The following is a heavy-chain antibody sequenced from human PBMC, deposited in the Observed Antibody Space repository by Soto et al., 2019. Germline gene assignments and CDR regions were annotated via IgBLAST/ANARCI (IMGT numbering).Heavy chain of an antibody. J-gene: IGHJ6*02. CDR1: GFTVSSNY. D-gene: IGHD6-19*01. Sequence: EVQLVETGGGLIQPGGSLRLSCAASGFTVSSNYMSWVRQAPGKGLEWVSVIYSGGSTYYADSVKGRFTISRDNSKNTLYLQMNSLRAEDTAVYYCARGLIAVAINYYYYYGMDVWGQGTTVTVSS. V-gene: IGHV3-53*02. CDR3: ARGLIAVAINYYYYYGMDV. CDR2: IYSGGST.